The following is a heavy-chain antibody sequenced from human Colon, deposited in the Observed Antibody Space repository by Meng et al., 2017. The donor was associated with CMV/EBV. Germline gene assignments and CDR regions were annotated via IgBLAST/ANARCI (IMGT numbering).Heavy chain of an antibody. CDR2: MFYSGST. CDR3: ARDGQRISVVWGVPNWFDP. Sequence: SETLSLTCTVSGGSINRDSYYWAWIRQPPGKGLEWIGSMFYSGSTYYSASLKSRVTMSIDTSKNQVSLKLTSVTAADTAVYYCARDGQRISVVWGVPNWFDPWGQGTLVTVSS. V-gene: IGHV4-39*07. CDR1: GGSINRDSYY. D-gene: IGHD3-10*01. J-gene: IGHJ5*02.